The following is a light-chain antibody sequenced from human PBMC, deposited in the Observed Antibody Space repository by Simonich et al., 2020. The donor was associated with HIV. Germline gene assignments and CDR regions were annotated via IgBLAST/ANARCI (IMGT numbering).Light chain of an antibody. V-gene: IGKV1-39*01. CDR1: QSISNY. J-gene: IGKJ3*01. Sequence: DIQMTQSPSSLSASVGDRVTINCRASQSISNYLNWVQQKPGKAPKLLIFAASSLQSGVPSRFSGSGSGTEFTLTISSMQSEDFAVYYCQQYYSTPFTFGPGTKVDFK. CDR3: QQYYSTPFT. CDR2: AAS.